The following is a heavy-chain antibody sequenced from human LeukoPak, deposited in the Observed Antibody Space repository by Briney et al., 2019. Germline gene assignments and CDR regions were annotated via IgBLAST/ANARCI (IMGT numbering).Heavy chain of an antibody. CDR2: ISGSGGTT. CDR1: GFTFSSYA. V-gene: IGHV3-23*01. CDR3: ARVGRGDRERYYYYYMDV. J-gene: IGHJ6*03. D-gene: IGHD3-16*01. Sequence: GGSLRLSCAASGFTFSSYAMSWVRQAPGKGLEWVSTISGSGGTTYYADSVKGRFTISRDNSKNTLYLQMNSLRAEDTAVYYCARVGRGDRERYYYYYMDVWGKGTTVTVSS.